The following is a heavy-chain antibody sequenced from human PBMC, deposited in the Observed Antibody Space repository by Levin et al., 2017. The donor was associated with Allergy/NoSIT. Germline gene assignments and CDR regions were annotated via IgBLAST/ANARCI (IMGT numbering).Heavy chain of an antibody. J-gene: IGHJ4*02. Sequence: SQTLSLTCTVSGGSISSYYWSWIRQPPGKGLEWIGYIYYSGSTNYNPSLKSRVTISVDTSKNQFSLKLSSVTAADTAVYYCASGVSSREYYFDYWGQGTLVTVSS. CDR1: GGSISSYY. CDR3: ASGVSSREYYFDY. V-gene: IGHV4-59*01. CDR2: IYYSGST. D-gene: IGHD6-13*01.